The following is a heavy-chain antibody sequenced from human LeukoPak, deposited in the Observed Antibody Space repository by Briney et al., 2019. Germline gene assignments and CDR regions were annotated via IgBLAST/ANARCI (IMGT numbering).Heavy chain of an antibody. Sequence: SETLSLTCTVSGGSLSNYYWSWVRQPAGKGLEWIGRIYGSGITDYNASLRSRVTMSIDKSQNQFSLKLSSVTAADTAVYYCARDYQGGYGDKTVDYWGQGTLVTVSS. D-gene: IGHD5-18*01. CDR1: GGSLSNYY. CDR2: IYGSGIT. J-gene: IGHJ4*02. CDR3: ARDYQGGYGDKTVDY. V-gene: IGHV4-4*07.